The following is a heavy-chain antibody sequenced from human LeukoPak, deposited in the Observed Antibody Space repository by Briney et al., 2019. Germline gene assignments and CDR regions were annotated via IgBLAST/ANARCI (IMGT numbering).Heavy chain of an antibody. V-gene: IGHV4-39*07. CDR3: AHGRDGYRGYY. J-gene: IGHJ4*02. CDR1: GGSISSSTYY. D-gene: IGHD5-24*01. Sequence: SETLSLTCTVSGGSISSSTYYWSWIRQPPGKGLEWIGEINHSGSTNYNPSLKSRVTISVDTSKNQFSLKLSSVTAADTAVYYCAHGRDGYRGYYWGQGTLVTVSS. CDR2: INHSGST.